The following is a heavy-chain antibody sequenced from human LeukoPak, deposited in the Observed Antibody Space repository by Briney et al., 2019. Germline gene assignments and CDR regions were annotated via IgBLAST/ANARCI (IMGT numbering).Heavy chain of an antibody. Sequence: GGSLRLSCAASGFTFRRYWMSWVRQAPGKGLDWVANIKEDGSDKYYVDSVKGRFIISRDNAKNSVYLQMNSLRAEDTAVYYCARILHLSGWSIDYWGQGALVTVSS. CDR1: GFTFRRYW. V-gene: IGHV3-7*01. CDR2: IKEDGSDK. J-gene: IGHJ4*02. CDR3: ARILHLSGWSIDY. D-gene: IGHD6-19*01.